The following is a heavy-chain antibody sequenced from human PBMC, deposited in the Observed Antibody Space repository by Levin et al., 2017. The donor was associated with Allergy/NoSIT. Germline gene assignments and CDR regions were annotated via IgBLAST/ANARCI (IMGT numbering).Heavy chain of an antibody. D-gene: IGHD2-21*01. V-gene: IGHV4-59*01. Sequence: SETLSLTCTVSGGSISSYYWSWIRQPPGKGLEWIGYIYYSGSTNYNPSLKSRVTISVDTSKNQFSLKLSSVTAADTAVYYCARELTPRGEDYYYMDVWGKGTTVTVSS. CDR3: ARELTPRGEDYYYMDV. CDR1: GGSISSYY. J-gene: IGHJ6*03. CDR2: IYYSGST.